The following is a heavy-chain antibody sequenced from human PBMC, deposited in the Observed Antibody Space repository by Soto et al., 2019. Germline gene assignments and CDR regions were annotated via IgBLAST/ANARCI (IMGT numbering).Heavy chain of an antibody. CDR3: ADYWTTYRNYYGLDV. J-gene: IGHJ6*02. Sequence: GGSLGLSFAASGFPFSSYAMTWVRQGPGKGLEWVSAISGSGDSTLYADSVKGSFTISRDNSKNTLSLQMISLRAEDQAIYYCADYWTTYRNYYGLDVWGQGTTVPVSS. CDR1: GFPFSSYA. CDR2: ISGSGDST. D-gene: IGHD1-1*01. V-gene: IGHV3-23*01.